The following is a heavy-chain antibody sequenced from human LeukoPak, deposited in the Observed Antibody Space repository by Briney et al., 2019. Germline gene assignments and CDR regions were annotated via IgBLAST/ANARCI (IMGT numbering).Heavy chain of an antibody. Sequence: GGSLRLSCAASGFTFDNYAMHWVRQAPGKGLEWVSGISWNSGSIDYADSVKGRFTISRDNAKNSLYLQMNSLRAEDMALYFCTRSTGWYNYFDYWGQGTLVTVSS. J-gene: IGHJ4*02. CDR1: GFTFDNYA. D-gene: IGHD6-19*01. CDR2: ISWNSGSI. CDR3: TRSTGWYNYFDY. V-gene: IGHV3-9*03.